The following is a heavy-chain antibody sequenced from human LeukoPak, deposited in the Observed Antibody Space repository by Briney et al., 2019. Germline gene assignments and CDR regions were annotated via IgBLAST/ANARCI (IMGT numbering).Heavy chain of an antibody. J-gene: IGHJ4*02. Sequence: PGRSLRLSCAASGFTFSSYAIHWVRQAPGKGLEWVTVISNDGSKKSYADSVKGRFTISRDNSKNTLYLQMNSLRAEDTAVYYCARSGWYGGYFDYWGQGTLVTVSS. CDR3: ARSGWYGGYFDY. V-gene: IGHV3-30*07. CDR2: ISNDGSKK. CDR1: GFTFSSYA. D-gene: IGHD6-19*01.